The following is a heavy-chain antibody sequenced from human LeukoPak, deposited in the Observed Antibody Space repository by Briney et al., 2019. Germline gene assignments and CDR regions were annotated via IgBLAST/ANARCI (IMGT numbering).Heavy chain of an antibody. Sequence: PSETLSLTCAVSGGSISSGGYSWSWIRQPPGKGLEWIGYIYYSGSTYYNPSLKSRVTISVDTSKNQFSLKLSSVTAADTAVYYCARDSTGFDPWAREPWSPSPQ. CDR1: GGSISSGGYS. V-gene: IGHV4-30-4*07. CDR2: IYYSGST. CDR3: ARDSTGFDP. J-gene: IGHJ5*02.